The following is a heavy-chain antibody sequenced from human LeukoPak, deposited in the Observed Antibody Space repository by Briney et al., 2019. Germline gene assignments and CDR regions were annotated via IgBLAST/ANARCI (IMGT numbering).Heavy chain of an antibody. CDR2: IYPRDGST. J-gene: IGHJ4*02. CDR1: GYSFTSNY. V-gene: IGHV1-46*01. Sequence: ASVTVSCTASGYSFTSNYIHWVRQAPGQGLEWMGMIYPRDGSTSYAQKFQGRVTVTRDTSTSTVHMELSGLRSEDTAVYYCARDQEGFDYWGQGTLVTVSS. CDR3: ARDQEGFDY.